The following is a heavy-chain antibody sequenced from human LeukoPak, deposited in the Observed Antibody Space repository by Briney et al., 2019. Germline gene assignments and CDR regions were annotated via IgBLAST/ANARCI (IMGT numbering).Heavy chain of an antibody. CDR2: ISSSSSYI. CDR3: ARGWWLDY. D-gene: IGHD2-15*01. CDR1: GFTFSSYS. Sequence: GGSLRLSCAASGFTFSSYSMNWVRQAQGRGLEWVSSISSSSSYIYYADSVKGRFTISRDNAKNSLYLQMNSLSAEDTAVYYCARGWWLDYWGQGTLVTVSS. V-gene: IGHV3-21*01. J-gene: IGHJ4*02.